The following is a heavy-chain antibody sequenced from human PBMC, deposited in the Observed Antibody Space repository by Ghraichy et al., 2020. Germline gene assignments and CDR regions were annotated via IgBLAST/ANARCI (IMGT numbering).Heavy chain of an antibody. CDR3: ARVGYGAGHWHFDL. J-gene: IGHJ2*01. CDR2: IYYSGST. V-gene: IGHV4-59*01. Sequence: SETLSLTCTVSGGSISSYYWSWIRQPPGKGLEWIGYIYYSGSTNYNPSLKSRVTISVDTSKNQFSLKLSSVTAADTAVYYCARVGYGAGHWHFDLWGRGTLVTVSS. CDR1: GGSISSYY. D-gene: IGHD4-17*01.